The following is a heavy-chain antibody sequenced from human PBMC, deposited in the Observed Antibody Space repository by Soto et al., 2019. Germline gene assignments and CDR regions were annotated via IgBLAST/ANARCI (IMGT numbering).Heavy chain of an antibody. CDR3: AREGALKPFSS. V-gene: IGHV3-23*01. J-gene: IGHJ5*02. CDR2: VLQTGSST. Sequence: GGSLRLSCAASGFTFSTYTMSWVRQPPGKGLEWVSAVLQTGSSTFYADSVKGRFTISRDNSKNTLYLQMNNLRAEDTAVYYCAREGALKPFSSWGQGALVTVSS. CDR1: GFTFSTYT.